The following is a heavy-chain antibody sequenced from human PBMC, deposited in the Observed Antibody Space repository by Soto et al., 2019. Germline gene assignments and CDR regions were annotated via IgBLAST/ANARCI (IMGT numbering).Heavy chain of an antibody. CDR2: IVVGSGTT. D-gene: IGHD2-15*01. Sequence: SVKVSCKASGFTFTSSAVQWVRQARGQRLEWIGWIVVGSGTTNNAQNFREKSTITRDMSTSTAYMELSSVGSEDTAVYYCAAVYCSGRSCTINWFDPWGQGTLVTVSS. J-gene: IGHJ5*02. CDR3: AAVYCSGRSCTINWFDP. V-gene: IGHV1-58*01. CDR1: GFTFTSSA.